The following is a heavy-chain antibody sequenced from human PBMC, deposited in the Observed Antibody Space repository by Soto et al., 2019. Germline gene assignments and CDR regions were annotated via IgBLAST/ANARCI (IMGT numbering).Heavy chain of an antibody. V-gene: IGHV3-30*18. CDR2: ISYDGSNK. CDR1: GFTFSSYG. D-gene: IGHD7-27*01. Sequence: QVQLVESGGGVVQPGRSLRLSCAASGFTFSSYGMHWVRQAPGKGLEWVAVISYDGSNKYYADSVKGRFTISRDNSKNTLYLQRNSLRAEDTAVYYCAELGIWGQGTLVTVSS. CDR3: AELGI. J-gene: IGHJ4*02.